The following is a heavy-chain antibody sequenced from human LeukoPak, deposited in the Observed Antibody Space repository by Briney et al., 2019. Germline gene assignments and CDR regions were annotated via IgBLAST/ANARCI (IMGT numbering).Heavy chain of an antibody. V-gene: IGHV3-74*01. CDR2: INGDGSGT. J-gene: IGHJ4*02. Sequence: GSLRLSCAASGFTFSTYWMHWVRQAPGKGLVWVSRINGDGSGTIYADSVRGRFTISRDNAKNTLYLQMNSLRVEDTAVYYCTNYPQFDYWGQGTLVTVSS. D-gene: IGHD3-10*01. CDR3: TNYPQFDY. CDR1: GFTFSTYW.